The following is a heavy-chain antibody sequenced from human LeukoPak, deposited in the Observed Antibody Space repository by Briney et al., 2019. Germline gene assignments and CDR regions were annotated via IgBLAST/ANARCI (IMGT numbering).Heavy chain of an antibody. Sequence: SETLSFTCTVSGGSISSSSYYWGWIRQPPGKGLEWIGRIYYSGSTYYNPSLKSRVTISVDTSKNQFSLKLSSVTAADTAVYYCARHRSAAAGYFDAFDIWGQGTMVTVSS. J-gene: IGHJ3*02. D-gene: IGHD6-13*01. CDR1: GGSISSSSYY. CDR3: ARHRSAAAGYFDAFDI. CDR2: IYYSGST. V-gene: IGHV4-39*01.